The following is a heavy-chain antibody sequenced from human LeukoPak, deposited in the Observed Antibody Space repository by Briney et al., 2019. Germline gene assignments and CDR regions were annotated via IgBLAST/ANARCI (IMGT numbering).Heavy chain of an antibody. CDR1: GYTLTSYD. CDR2: MKPNSGRT. V-gene: IGHV1-8*01. J-gene: IGHJ4*02. CDR3: TRETSSRYFDY. Sequence: GASVKVSCKASGYTLTSYDINWVRQATGQGLEWMGWMKPNSGRTGYAQNFQGRITITRNTSISTAYMELSSLRSEDTAVYYCTRETSSRYFDYWGQGTLVTVSS.